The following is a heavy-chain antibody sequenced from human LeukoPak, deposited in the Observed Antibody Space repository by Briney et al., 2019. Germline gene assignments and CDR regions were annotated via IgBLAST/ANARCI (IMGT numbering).Heavy chain of an antibody. J-gene: IGHJ4*02. Sequence: GGSLRLSCAASGFTFSSYSMSWVRQAPGKGLEWVSSISSSSSYIYYADSVKGRFTISRDNAKNSLYLQMNSLRAEDTAVYYCATSRGSWPDYFDYWGQGTLVTVSS. D-gene: IGHD6-13*01. V-gene: IGHV3-21*01. CDR2: ISSSSSYI. CDR3: ATSRGSWPDYFDY. CDR1: GFTFSSYS.